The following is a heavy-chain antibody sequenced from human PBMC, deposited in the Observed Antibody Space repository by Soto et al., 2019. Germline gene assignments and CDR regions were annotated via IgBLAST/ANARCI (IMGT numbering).Heavy chain of an antibody. J-gene: IGHJ4*02. D-gene: IGHD6-6*01. CDR3: ARGRRRIAARPFDY. V-gene: IGHV1-8*01. CDR2: MNPNSGNT. CDR1: GYTFTSYD. Sequence: GASVKVSCKASGYTFTSYDINWVRQATGQGLEWMGWMNPNSGNTGYAQKFQGRVTMTRNTSISTAYMELSSLRSEDTAVYYCARGRRRIAARPFDYWGQGTLVTVSS.